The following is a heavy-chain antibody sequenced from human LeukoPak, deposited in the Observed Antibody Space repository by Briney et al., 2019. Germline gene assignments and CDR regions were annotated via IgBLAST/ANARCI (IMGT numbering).Heavy chain of an antibody. J-gene: IGHJ4*02. CDR2: INYSGST. CDR3: ARTTSYCGGDCYSGYFDY. D-gene: IGHD2-21*02. Sequence: PSETLSLTCTVSGGSISSSSSYWGWVRQPPGRGLEWLGSINYSGSTYYNPSLKSRVTISVDTSKNQFSLKLSSVTAADTAVYYCARTTSYCGGDCYSGYFDYWGQGTLVTVSS. V-gene: IGHV4-39*07. CDR1: GGSISSSSSY.